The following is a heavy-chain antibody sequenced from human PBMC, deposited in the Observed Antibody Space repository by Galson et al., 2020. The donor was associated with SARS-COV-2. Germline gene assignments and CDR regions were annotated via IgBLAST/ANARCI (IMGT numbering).Heavy chain of an antibody. CDR2: IRSKAYGGTT. Sequence: GGSLRLSCTASGFTFGDYAMSWFRQAPGKGLEWVGFIRSKAYGGTTEYAASVKGRFTISRDDSKSIAYLQMNSLKTEDTAVYYCTRDQYSNYYYYYMDVWGKGTTVTVSS. J-gene: IGHJ6*03. V-gene: IGHV3-49*03. CDR3: TRDQYSNYYYYYMDV. CDR1: GFTFGDYA. D-gene: IGHD4-4*01.